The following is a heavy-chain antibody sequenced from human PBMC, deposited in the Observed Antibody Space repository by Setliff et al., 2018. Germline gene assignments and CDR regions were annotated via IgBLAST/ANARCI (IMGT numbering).Heavy chain of an antibody. CDR3: ARDGNNWNDLDY. D-gene: IGHD1-20*01. CDR1: GLSISGEYY. Sequence: SETLSLTCAVSGLSISGEYYWGWIRQPPGGGPEWIGIIYHDGRAYYSTSLKSRVNLSLDTSKNQFSLKLSSVTAADTALYYCARDGNNWNDLDYWGHGTLVTVSS. V-gene: IGHV4-38-2*02. CDR2: IYHDGRA. J-gene: IGHJ4*01.